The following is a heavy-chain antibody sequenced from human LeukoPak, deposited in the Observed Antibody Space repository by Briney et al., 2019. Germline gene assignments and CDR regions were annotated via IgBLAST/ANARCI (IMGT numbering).Heavy chain of an antibody. CDR3: ARVSDSRGYFTHFDR. CDR1: GFTVSSNY. J-gene: IGHJ4*02. CDR2: ISSDGSKT. D-gene: IGHD3-22*01. Sequence: GGSLRLSCAASGFTVSSNYMSWVRQAPGKGLEWAAAISSDGSKTFYTDSVKGRFTISRDNSKDTVFLQMDSLRPEDTAVYYCARVSDSRGYFTHFDRWGQGTLVIVSS. V-gene: IGHV3-30*03.